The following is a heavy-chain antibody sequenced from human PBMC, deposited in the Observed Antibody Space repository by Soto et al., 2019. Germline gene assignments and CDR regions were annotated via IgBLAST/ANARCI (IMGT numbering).Heavy chain of an antibody. D-gene: IGHD4-17*01. CDR1: GDSISDYY. J-gene: IGHJ4*02. Sequence: SETLSLTCTVSGDSISDYYWSWIRQPPGKGLEWIGYIYYSGNTYYNPSLKSRVTISVDRSKSQFSLKLSSVTAADTAVYYCSRLMTTVTTFDQWGQGTLVTVSS. CDR2: IYYSGNT. V-gene: IGHV4-59*08. CDR3: SRLMTTVTTFDQ.